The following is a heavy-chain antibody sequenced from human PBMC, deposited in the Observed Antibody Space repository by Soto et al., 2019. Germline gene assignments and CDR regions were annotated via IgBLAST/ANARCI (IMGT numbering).Heavy chain of an antibody. CDR1: GFTFSSYG. Sequence: PGGSLRLSCAASGFTFSSYGRHWVRQAPGKGLGWGAGISYDGSNKYYVDSVKGRFTISRDNAKNTLYLQMNSLRAEDTAVYYCAKGSLKPQGITIFGVALSHRPDYWGQGTLVTVS. CDR3: AKGSLKPQGITIFGVALSHRPDY. D-gene: IGHD3-3*01. V-gene: IGHV3-30*18. CDR2: ISYDGSNK. J-gene: IGHJ4*02.